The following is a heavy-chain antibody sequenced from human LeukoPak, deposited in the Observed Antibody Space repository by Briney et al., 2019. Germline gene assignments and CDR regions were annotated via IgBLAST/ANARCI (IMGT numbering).Heavy chain of an antibody. V-gene: IGHV3-48*02. CDR1: GFTFRSYS. D-gene: IGHD3-22*01. CDR2: ISSTSSTI. J-gene: IGHJ3*02. CDR3: ARAAPCYYDSSAYSAFDS. Sequence: PGGSLRLSCAASGFTFRSYSMHGVRQAPGKGLEWVSYISSTSSTIYYADSVKGRFTISRDNAKNSLYLQMNSLRDEDTAVYYCARAAPCYYDSSAYSAFDSWGQGTMVTVSA.